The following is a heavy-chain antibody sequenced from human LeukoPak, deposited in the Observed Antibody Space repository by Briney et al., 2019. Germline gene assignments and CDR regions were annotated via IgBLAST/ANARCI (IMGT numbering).Heavy chain of an antibody. CDR2: IIPILGIA. D-gene: IGHD3-10*01. CDR1: GGTFSGYA. J-gene: IGHJ6*02. Sequence: SVKVSCKASGGTFSGYAISWVRQAPGQGLEWMGRIIPILGIANYAQKFQGRVTITADKSTNTAYKELSSLRSEDTAVYYCARDFSDYYYGMDVWGQGTTVTVSS. CDR3: ARDFSDYYYGMDV. V-gene: IGHV1-69*04.